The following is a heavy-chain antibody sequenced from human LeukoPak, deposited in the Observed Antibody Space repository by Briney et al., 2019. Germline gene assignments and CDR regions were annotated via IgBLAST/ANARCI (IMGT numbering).Heavy chain of an antibody. D-gene: IGHD2-2*01. CDR1: GASLSSTNW. CDR3: ARAQEGCSRASCYLEP. J-gene: IGHJ5*02. V-gene: IGHV4-4*02. CDR2: MHHSGRT. Sequence: SETLSLTCAFSGASLSSTNWWIWVRQPPGKGLEWIGEMHHSGRTNYNPSLKSRITISVDKSKNQVFLRLNSVAAGDTALYYCARAQEGCSRASCYLEPWGQGTLVTVSS.